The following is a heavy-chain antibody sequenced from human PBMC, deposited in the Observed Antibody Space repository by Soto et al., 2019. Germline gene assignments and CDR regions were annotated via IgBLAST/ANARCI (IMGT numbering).Heavy chain of an antibody. D-gene: IGHD2-15*01. CDR1: GYTFSSYG. CDR2: ISTHSGNT. CDR3: ATTTLVGLFHP. Sequence: QVQLVQSGAEVKKPGASVKVSGKASGYTFSSYGISWVRQAPGQGLEWMGWISTHSGNTDYAQKFQGRVTMTTDTSTSRAYMELKSLRSNDMAVYYCATTTLVGLFHPWGQATLVTISS. J-gene: IGHJ1*01. V-gene: IGHV1-18*03.